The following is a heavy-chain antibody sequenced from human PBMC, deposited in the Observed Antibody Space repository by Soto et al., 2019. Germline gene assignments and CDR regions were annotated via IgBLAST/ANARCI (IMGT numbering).Heavy chain of an antibody. V-gene: IGHV4-39*01. J-gene: IGHJ3*02. Sequence: QLQLQESGPRLVKPSETLSLTCTVSGGSISSSSGYWGWIRQPPGKGLEWIGSIYYSGSTYYNPSLKSRVTISVDTSKNQFSLKLSSVTAADTAVYYCARPRGGYLGAFDIWGQGTMVTVSS. CDR2: IYYSGST. CDR3: ARPRGGYLGAFDI. D-gene: IGHD3-16*01. CDR1: GGSISSSSGY.